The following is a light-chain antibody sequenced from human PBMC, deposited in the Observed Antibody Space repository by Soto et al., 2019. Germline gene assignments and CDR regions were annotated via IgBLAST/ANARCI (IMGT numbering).Light chain of an antibody. V-gene: IGKV3-15*01. CDR2: GAS. CDR3: QQYNNRPPWT. CDR1: QSVGSN. J-gene: IGKJ1*01. Sequence: EIVMTQSPATLSVSPGERATLSCRASQSVGSNLASYQQKPGQAPRRLMYGASTRATGVPARISGSGSGAAFTLTISSLQSEDFAVYYCQQYNNRPPWTFGQGTKVEIE.